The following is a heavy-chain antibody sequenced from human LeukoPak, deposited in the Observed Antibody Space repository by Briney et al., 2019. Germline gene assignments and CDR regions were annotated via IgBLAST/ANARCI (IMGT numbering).Heavy chain of an antibody. V-gene: IGHV1-69*13. CDR3: ATEYYYDSSGYYRTTSYFDY. CDR2: IIPIFGTA. CDR1: GGTFSSYA. D-gene: IGHD3-22*01. J-gene: IGHJ4*02. Sequence: SVKVSCKASGGTFSSYAISWVRQAPGQGLEWMGGIIPIFGTANYAQKFQGRVTITADESTSTAYMELSSLRSEDTAVYYCATEYYYDSSGYYRTTSYFDYWGQGTLVTVSS.